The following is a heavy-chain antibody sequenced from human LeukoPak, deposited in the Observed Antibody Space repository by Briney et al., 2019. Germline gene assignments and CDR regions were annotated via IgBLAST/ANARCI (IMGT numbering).Heavy chain of an antibody. CDR3: ARDTKNYVGAFDI. CDR2: IYTSGST. D-gene: IGHD4-23*01. V-gene: IGHV4-61*02. Sequence: PSQTLSLTCTVSCGSISSGSYYWSWIRQPAGKGLEWIGRIYTSGSTNYNPSLKSRVTISVDTSKNQFSLKLSSVTAADTAVYYCARDTKNYVGAFDIWGQGTMVTLSS. CDR1: CGSISSGSYY. J-gene: IGHJ3*02.